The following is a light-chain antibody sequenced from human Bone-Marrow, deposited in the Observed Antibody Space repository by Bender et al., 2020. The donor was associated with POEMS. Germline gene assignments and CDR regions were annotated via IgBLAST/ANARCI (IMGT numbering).Light chain of an antibody. V-gene: IGLV2-11*01. CDR3: ATWDDSLSRRWV. CDR2: DVN. Sequence: QSALTQPRSVSGSPGQSVTISCTETSSDIGTYNYVSWYQQHPGKAPKLMLYDVNKRPSGVPDRFSGSKSGNTASLTISGLRSADEADYYCATWDDSLSRRWVFGGGTKLTVL. J-gene: IGLJ3*02. CDR1: SSDIGTYNY.